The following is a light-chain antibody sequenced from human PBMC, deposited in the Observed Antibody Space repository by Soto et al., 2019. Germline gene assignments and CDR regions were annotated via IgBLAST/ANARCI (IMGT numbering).Light chain of an antibody. CDR1: SSDVGGYHY. CDR3: CSYAGSYTLV. V-gene: IGLV2-11*01. CDR2: DVN. J-gene: IGLJ2*01. Sequence: QSVLTQPRSVSGSPGQSVTLSCTGTSSDVGGYHYVSWYQHHPGKAPKIIIYDVNKRPSGVPDRFSGSKSGNTASLTISGLQTEYEADYYCCSYAGSYTLVFGGGTKLTVL.